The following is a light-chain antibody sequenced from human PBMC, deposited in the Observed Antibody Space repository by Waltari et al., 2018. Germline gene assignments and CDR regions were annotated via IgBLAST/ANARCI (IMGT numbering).Light chain of an antibody. V-gene: IGKV4-1*01. CDR1: QTLLYTSNNKIH. J-gene: IGKJ4*01. CDR3: HQYYNSPLT. Sequence: DIVMIPSPDSLAVCAGARATLDCTSSQTLLYTSNNKIHLAWYQQKSGQPPKVLIYWSSTRAPGVSERFSGSGSGTNFSLTISGLQAEDVGIYYCHQYYNSPLTFGGGTRVEI. CDR2: WSS.